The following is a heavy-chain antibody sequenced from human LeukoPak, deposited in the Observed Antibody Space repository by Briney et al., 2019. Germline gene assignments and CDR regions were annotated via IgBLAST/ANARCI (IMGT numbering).Heavy chain of an antibody. CDR1: GFSFSYYW. Sequence: GGSLRLSCAASGFSFSYYWMHWVRQGSGKGLEWVSAISGSGGSTYYADSVKGRFTISRDNSKNTLYLQMNSLRAEDTAVYYCAPGSTPFDYWGQGTLVTVSS. CDR3: APGSTPFDY. D-gene: IGHD3-10*01. V-gene: IGHV3-23*01. J-gene: IGHJ4*02. CDR2: ISGSGGST.